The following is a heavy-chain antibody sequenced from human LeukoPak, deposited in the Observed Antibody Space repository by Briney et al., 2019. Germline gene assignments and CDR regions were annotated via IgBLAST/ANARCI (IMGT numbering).Heavy chain of an antibody. J-gene: IGHJ3*02. D-gene: IGHD2-2*01. CDR3: ARVSSCPGCSSTSCYDCGEFDI. CDR2: IIPIFGTA. CDR1: GGTFSSYA. V-gene: IGHV1-69*05. Sequence: SVKGSCKASGGTFSSYAISWVRQAPGQGLEWMGGIIPIFGTANYAQKFQGRVTITTDESTSTAYMELSSLRSEDTAVYYCARVSSCPGCSSTSCYDCGEFDIWGQGTMVTVSS.